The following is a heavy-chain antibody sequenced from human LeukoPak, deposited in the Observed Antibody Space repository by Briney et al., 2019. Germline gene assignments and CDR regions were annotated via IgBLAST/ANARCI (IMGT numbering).Heavy chain of an antibody. D-gene: IGHD3-16*01. V-gene: IGHV3-23*01. Sequence: PGGSLRLSCVVSGFTFSGYGLSWVRQTPGKGLEWVSATSYSGDGAYYADSVRGRFTASRDSSTNTYYLQMDSLRAEDTAVYYWAKESEGASPAYWGRGTLVTVSS. J-gene: IGHJ4*02. CDR1: GFTFSGYG. CDR2: TSYSGDGA. CDR3: AKESEGASPAY.